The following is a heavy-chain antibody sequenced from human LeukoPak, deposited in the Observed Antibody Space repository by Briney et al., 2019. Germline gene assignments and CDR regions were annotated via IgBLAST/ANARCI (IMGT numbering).Heavy chain of an antibody. CDR3: TTAEGATVAVYYYYYGMDV. D-gene: IGHD4-23*01. J-gene: IGHJ6*02. Sequence: GGSLRLSCAASGFTFSNAWMSWVRQAPGKGLEWVGRIKSKTDGGTTDYAAPVKGGFTISRDDSKNTPYLQMNSLKTEDTAVYYCTTAEGATVAVYYYYYGMDVWGQGTTVTVSS. CDR2: IKSKTDGGTT. V-gene: IGHV3-15*01. CDR1: GFTFSNAW.